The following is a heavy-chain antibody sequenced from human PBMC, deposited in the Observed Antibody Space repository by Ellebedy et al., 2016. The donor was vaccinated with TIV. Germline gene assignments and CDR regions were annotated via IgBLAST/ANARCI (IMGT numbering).Heavy chain of an antibody. CDR1: GGSFDSSAYC. V-gene: IGHV4-34*01. D-gene: IGHD1-26*01. CDR3: ARGRGGSYSIPFDY. CDR2: INHRGST. J-gene: IGHJ4*02. Sequence: SETLSLTXTVSGGSFDSSAYCWGWIRQAPGKGLEWIGEINHRGSTNYNPSLKSRVTISVATSKNQFSLKLDSVTAADSAVYFCARGRGGSYSIPFDYWGQGTLVTVSS.